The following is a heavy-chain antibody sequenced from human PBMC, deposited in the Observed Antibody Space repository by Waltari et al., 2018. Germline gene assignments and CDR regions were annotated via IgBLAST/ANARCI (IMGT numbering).Heavy chain of an antibody. V-gene: IGHV5-10-1*03. Sequence: DVQLVQSRAEVKRPGESLPVSCQGSGHSSTRYWCRWVRQMPEKGLEWMGRLDPNDSYTNYSPSFRGHVTISVDKSFSTAYLQWSSLKASDTAMYYCAIHPTSFWSGYYFDHWGQGTLVTVSS. J-gene: IGHJ4*02. CDR3: AIHPTSFWSGYYFDH. D-gene: IGHD3-3*01. CDR1: GHSSTRYW. CDR2: LDPNDSYT.